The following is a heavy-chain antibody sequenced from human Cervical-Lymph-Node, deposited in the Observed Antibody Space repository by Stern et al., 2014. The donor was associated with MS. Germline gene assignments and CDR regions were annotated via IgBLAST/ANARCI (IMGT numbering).Heavy chain of an antibody. D-gene: IGHD2-2*01. Sequence: QVQLVQSGAEVKRPGASVKVSCKASGYTFNTFDINGVRQATGQGLELLGWVSPDSGNTVYSQKVQGRVSLTTDSSLSTAYLELSSLTSDDTAMYYCVRGWMHKYANVLVYWGQGTQVIVSS. CDR1: GYTFNTFD. CDR2: VSPDSGNT. CDR3: VRGWMHKYANVLVY. J-gene: IGHJ4*02. V-gene: IGHV1-8*01.